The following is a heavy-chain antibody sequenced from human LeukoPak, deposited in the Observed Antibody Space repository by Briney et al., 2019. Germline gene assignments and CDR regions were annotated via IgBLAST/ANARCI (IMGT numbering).Heavy chain of an antibody. D-gene: IGHD3-10*01. CDR2: ISGSGSDT. V-gene: IGHV3-23*01. Sequence: GGSLRLSCAASGFTFSDYSMNWVRQTPGKGLEWVSAISGSGSDTYYADSVKGRFTISRDNSKNTLYLQMNSLRAEDTAVYSCAKVPNNYYGSGSPYYFDYWGQGTLVTVSS. CDR3: AKVPNNYYGSGSPYYFDY. J-gene: IGHJ4*02. CDR1: GFTFSDYS.